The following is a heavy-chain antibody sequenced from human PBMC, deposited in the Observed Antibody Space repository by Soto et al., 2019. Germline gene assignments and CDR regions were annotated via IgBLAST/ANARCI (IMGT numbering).Heavy chain of an antibody. J-gene: IGHJ6*02. D-gene: IGHD3-10*01. Sequence: SETLSLTCTVSGGSISSSSYYWGWIRQPPGKGLEWIGSIYYSGSTYYNPSLKSRVTISVDTSKNQFSLKLSSVTAADTAVYYCARHAPSYDDYYGSGSSGYYGMDVWGQGNTVT. V-gene: IGHV4-39*01. CDR1: GGSISSSSYY. CDR3: ARHAPSYDDYYGSGSSGYYGMDV. CDR2: IYYSGST.